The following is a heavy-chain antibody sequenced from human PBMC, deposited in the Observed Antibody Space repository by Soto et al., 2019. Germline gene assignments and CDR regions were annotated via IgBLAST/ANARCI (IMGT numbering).Heavy chain of an antibody. CDR3: ARRPIAAWNWYVDL. Sequence: QLQLQESGPGLVKPSETLSLTCTVSGGSISSSSYYWDWIRQPPGKGLEWIGGIYYSGSTYYNPSLKVRATISVDTSNNQFSLKLSSVTAADTAVYYCARRPIAAWNWYVDLWGRGTLVTVSS. J-gene: IGHJ2*01. CDR1: GGSISSSSYY. D-gene: IGHD6-6*01. CDR2: IYYSGST. V-gene: IGHV4-39*01.